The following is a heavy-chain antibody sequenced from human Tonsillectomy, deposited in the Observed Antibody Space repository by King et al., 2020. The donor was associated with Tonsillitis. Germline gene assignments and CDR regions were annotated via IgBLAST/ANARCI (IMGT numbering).Heavy chain of an antibody. V-gene: IGHV4-59*01. J-gene: IGHJ3*02. CDR3: ASAHSYYDSSGFYYHAFYM. CDR2: VYYSGST. CDR1: GGSISSYY. D-gene: IGHD3-22*01. Sequence: QLQESGPGLVKPSETLSLTCTVSGGSISSYYWSWIRQPPGKGLEWIGYVYYSGSTNYNPSLKSRVTISVDTSKNQFSLKLSSVTAADTAVYYCASAHSYYDSSGFYYHAFYMWGQGTIVTVSS.